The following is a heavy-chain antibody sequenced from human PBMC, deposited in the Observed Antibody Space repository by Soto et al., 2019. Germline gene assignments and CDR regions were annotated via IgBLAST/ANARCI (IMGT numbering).Heavy chain of an antibody. V-gene: IGHV4-39*01. D-gene: IGHD6-13*01. CDR2: IYYSGNT. CDR1: GGSLGSSSYY. J-gene: IGHJ4*02. CDR3: ASIAAPGTTHFDF. Sequence: SETLSLTCTVSGGSLGSSSYYWGWIRQSPGKGLEWIGNIYYSGNTFYNPPLKSRVTISVDTSKNQFYLHLSSVTAADTAIFYCASIAAPGTTHFDFWGQGTLVTVSS.